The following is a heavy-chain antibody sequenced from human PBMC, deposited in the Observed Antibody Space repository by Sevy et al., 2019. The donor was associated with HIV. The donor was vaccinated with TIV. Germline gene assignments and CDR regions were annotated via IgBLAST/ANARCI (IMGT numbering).Heavy chain of an antibody. J-gene: IGHJ6*02. CDR2: ISSSSSSYI. Sequence: GGSLRLSCAASGFTFSSYSMNWVRQAPGKGLEWVSSISSSSSSYIYYADSVKGRFTISRDNAKNSLYLQMNSLRAEDTAVYYCARVGGYCSSTSCYDYYGMDVWGQGTTVTVSS. CDR3: ARVGGYCSSTSCYDYYGMDV. V-gene: IGHV3-21*01. CDR1: GFTFSSYS. D-gene: IGHD2-2*03.